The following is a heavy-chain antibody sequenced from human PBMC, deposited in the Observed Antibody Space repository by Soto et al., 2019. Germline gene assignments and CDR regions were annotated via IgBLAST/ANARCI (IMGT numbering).Heavy chain of an antibody. CDR3: AKVAGGLGSFDL. V-gene: IGHV3-23*01. J-gene: IGHJ2*01. Sequence: EVQLLDSGGCLARPGGSLRLSCVASGFIFSDYAMTWIRQAPGKGLEWVATISASGGNIEYTDSLKGRFTISRDNSKKTVYLQIHGLTADDTAVHYCAKVAGGLGSFDLWGRGTLVNVSS. CDR1: GFIFSDYA. D-gene: IGHD3-16*01. CDR2: ISASGGNI.